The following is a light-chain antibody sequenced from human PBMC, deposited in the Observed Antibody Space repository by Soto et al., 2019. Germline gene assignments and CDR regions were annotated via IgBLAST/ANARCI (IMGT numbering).Light chain of an antibody. V-gene: IGKV3-11*01. J-gene: IGKJ5*01. CDR3: QQRSNWPPIT. CDR1: QSVSRY. CDR2: DAS. Sequence: EIVLTQSAATLALSSGGRSTLSCRASQSVSRYFACYQPTPGQAPRLLSYDASNRATGIPPTFSGSGSATDFTPTTISLEPEDFAVYYCQQRSNWPPITFGPGTRLEIK.